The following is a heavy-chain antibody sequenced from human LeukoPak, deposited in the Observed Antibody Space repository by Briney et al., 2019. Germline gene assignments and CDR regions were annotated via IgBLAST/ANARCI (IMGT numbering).Heavy chain of an antibody. J-gene: IGHJ4*02. Sequence: GGSLRLSCAASGFTFSSYSMNWVRQAPGEGLVWVSYIGPSSSTIFYADSVKGRFTISRDDGENSLYLQMNSLRDEDTAVYYCARERGYDSGWYLDYWGQGARVTVSS. CDR2: IGPSSSTI. CDR3: ARERGYDSGWYLDY. D-gene: IGHD6-19*01. CDR1: GFTFSSYS. V-gene: IGHV3-48*02.